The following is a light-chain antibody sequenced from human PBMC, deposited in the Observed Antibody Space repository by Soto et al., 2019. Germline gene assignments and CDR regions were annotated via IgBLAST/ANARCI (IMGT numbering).Light chain of an antibody. CDR1: SSNIGSNT. CDR3: AAWDDRLNGYV. J-gene: IGLJ1*01. V-gene: IGLV1-44*01. Sequence: QSVLTQPPSASGTPGQRVTSSCSGSSSNIGSNTVNWYQQLPGPAPKLLIYRNHQRPSRVPARFSGSKSGTSASLAIRGLQSEDEADYYCAAWDDRLNGYVFGTGTQVTVL. CDR2: RNH.